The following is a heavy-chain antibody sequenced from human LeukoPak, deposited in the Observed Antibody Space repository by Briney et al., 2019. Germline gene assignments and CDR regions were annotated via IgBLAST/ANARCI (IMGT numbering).Heavy chain of an antibody. V-gene: IGHV1-69*04. Sequence: ASVKVSCKASGGTFSSYAISWVRQAPGQGLEWMGRIIPILGIANYAQKFQGRVTIAADKSTSTAYMELSSLRSEDTAVYYCARIFCSGGSCYGDNVDYWGQGTLVTVSS. J-gene: IGHJ4*02. CDR2: IIPILGIA. D-gene: IGHD2-15*01. CDR3: ARIFCSGGSCYGDNVDY. CDR1: GGTFSSYA.